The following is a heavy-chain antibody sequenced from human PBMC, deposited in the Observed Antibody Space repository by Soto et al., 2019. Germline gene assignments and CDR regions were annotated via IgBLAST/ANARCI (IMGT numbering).Heavy chain of an antibody. J-gene: IGHJ4*02. CDR3: ARAPLGGSGMVIGIY. CDR1: GYTFTSYG. Sequence: ASVKVSCKASGYTFTSYGISWVRQAPGQGLEWMGWISAYNGNTNYAQKLQGRVTMTTDTSTSTAYMELRSLRSDDTAVYYCARAPLGGSGMVIGIYWGQGTLVTVSS. CDR2: ISAYNGNT. D-gene: IGHD2-21*01. V-gene: IGHV1-18*01.